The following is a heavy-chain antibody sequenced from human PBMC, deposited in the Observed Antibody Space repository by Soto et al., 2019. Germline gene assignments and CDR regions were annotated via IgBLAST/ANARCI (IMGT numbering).Heavy chain of an antibody. D-gene: IGHD1-1*01. CDR3: ARGRYVDY. CDR1: GYGFTTYG. Sequence: QVHLVQSGAEVKKPGASVKVSCKGSGYGFTTYGITWVRQAPGQGLEWMAWIGAHDVNTNYAQKLQGRVTVTRDTSTSTAYMELRSLRSDDTAVYYCARGRYVDYWGQGALVTVSS. J-gene: IGHJ4*02. V-gene: IGHV1-18*01. CDR2: IGAHDVNT.